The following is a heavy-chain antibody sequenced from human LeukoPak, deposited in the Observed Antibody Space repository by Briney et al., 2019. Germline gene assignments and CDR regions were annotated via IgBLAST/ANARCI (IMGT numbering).Heavy chain of an antibody. Sequence: GGSLRLSCAASGFNFSSYGMHWVRQAPGKGLEGVAFIRYDGSNKYYADSVKGRFTISRDNAKNTLYLQMNSLRAEDTALYYCAKNQNAAGIAAFDIWGQGTMVTVSS. CDR2: IRYDGSNK. D-gene: IGHD6-13*01. CDR1: GFNFSSYG. J-gene: IGHJ3*02. V-gene: IGHV3-30*02. CDR3: AKNQNAAGIAAFDI.